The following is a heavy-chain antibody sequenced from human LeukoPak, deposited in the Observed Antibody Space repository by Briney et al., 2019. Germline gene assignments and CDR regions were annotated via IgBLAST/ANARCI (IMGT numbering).Heavy chain of an antibody. CDR1: GFTVNSNH. V-gene: IGHV3-7*03. CDR3: ARVPYSSGWSPFDY. CDR2: IKQDGSEK. D-gene: IGHD6-19*01. Sequence: PGGSLRLSCAASGFTVNSNHMNWFRQAPGKGLEWVANIKQDGSEKYYVDSVKGRFTVSRDNAKNSLYLQMNSLRAEDTAVYYCARVPYSSGWSPFDYWGQGTLVTVSS. J-gene: IGHJ4*02.